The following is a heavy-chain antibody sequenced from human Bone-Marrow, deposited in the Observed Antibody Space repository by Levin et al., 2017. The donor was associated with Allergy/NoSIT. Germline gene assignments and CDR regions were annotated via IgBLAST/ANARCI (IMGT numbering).Heavy chain of an antibody. CDR1: GGSVSRGDYY. CDR2: ISYSGSA. J-gene: IGHJ6*02. D-gene: IGHD3-10*01. Sequence: PSETLSLTCSVSGGSVSRGDYYWSWIRHHPGEGLEWIGFISYSGSAYYNPSLKSRLTVSLDTSKNQFSLKLSSVTVADTAVYYCARDECAWFGECYGMDVWGQGTTVTVSS. CDR3: ARDECAWFGECYGMDV. V-gene: IGHV4-31*03.